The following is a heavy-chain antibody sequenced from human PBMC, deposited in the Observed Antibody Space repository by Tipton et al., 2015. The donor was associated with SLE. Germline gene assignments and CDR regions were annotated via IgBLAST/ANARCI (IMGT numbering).Heavy chain of an antibody. D-gene: IGHD1-26*01. Sequence: SLRLSCAASGFTFSSYGMHWVRQAPGKGLEWVAVIWYDGSNKYYADSVKGRFTISRDNSKNTLYLQMNSLRAEDTALYYCAKDGKFLYWYFDLWGRGTLVTVSS. J-gene: IGHJ2*01. V-gene: IGHV3-33*06. CDR1: GFTFSSYG. CDR3: AKDGKFLYWYFDL. CDR2: IWYDGSNK.